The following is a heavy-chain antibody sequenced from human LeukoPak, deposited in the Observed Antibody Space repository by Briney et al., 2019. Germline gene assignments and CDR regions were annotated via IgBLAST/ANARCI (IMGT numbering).Heavy chain of an antibody. V-gene: IGHV4-61*02. Sequence: PSETLSLTCTVSGGSISSGSYYWSWIRQPAGKGLEWIGRIYTSGSTNYNPSLKSRVTISVDTSKNQFSLKLSSVTAADTAVYYCARALVAAAGTYFDYWGQGTLVTVSS. D-gene: IGHD6-13*01. CDR3: ARALVAAAGTYFDY. CDR1: GGSISSGSYY. J-gene: IGHJ4*02. CDR2: IYTSGST.